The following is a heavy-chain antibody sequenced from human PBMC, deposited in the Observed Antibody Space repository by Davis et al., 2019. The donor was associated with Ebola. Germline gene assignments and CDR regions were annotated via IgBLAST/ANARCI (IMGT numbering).Heavy chain of an antibody. Sequence: SGPTLVKPTQTLTLTCTFSGFSLSTSGVGVGWIRQPPGKALEWLALIYWDDDKRYSPSLKSRLTITKDTSKNQVVLTMTNMDPVDTATYYCARRSTNVLRFLEWLFFDYWGQGTLVTVSS. J-gene: IGHJ4*02. CDR1: GFSLSTSGVG. CDR2: IYWDDDK. CDR3: ARRSTNVLRFLEWLFFDY. V-gene: IGHV2-5*02. D-gene: IGHD3-3*01.